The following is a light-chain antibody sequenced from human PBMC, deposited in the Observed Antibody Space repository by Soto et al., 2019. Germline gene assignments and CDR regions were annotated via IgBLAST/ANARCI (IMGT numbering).Light chain of an antibody. CDR2: YDD. V-gene: IGLV1-36*01. CDR3: SAWDDSLNAYV. J-gene: IGLJ1*01. Sequence: QAVVTQPHSVSEAPRQRVTISCSGRRSNIGDNAVNWYQQVPGKAPKLLIYYDDLLPSGVSDRFSGSKSGTSASLAISGLQSDDEADYYCSAWDDSLNAYVFGTGTKLTVL. CDR1: RSNIGDNA.